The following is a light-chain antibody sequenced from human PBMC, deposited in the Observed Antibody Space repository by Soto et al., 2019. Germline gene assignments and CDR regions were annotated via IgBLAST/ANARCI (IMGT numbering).Light chain of an antibody. CDR2: GAS. CDR1: QSVSSSY. V-gene: IGKV3-20*01. CDR3: QQYGSSPRT. J-gene: IGKJ1*01. Sequence: EIFLTQSPGTLSLSTGERATLSCRASQSVSSSYLAWYQQKPGQAPRLLIYGASSRATGIPDRFSGSGSGTDFTLTISRLEPEDFAVYYCQQYGSSPRTFGQGTKVDIK.